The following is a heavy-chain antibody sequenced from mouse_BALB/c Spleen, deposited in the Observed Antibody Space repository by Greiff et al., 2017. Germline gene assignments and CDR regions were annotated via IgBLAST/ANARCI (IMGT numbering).Heavy chain of an antibody. CDR3: ARGVMITTEGFAY. D-gene: IGHD2-4*01. Sequence: EVNLVESGGGLVKPGGSLKLSCAASGFTFSSYAMSWVRQTPEKRLEWVASISSGGSTYYPDSVKGRFTISRDNARNILYLQMSSLRSEDTAMYYCARGVMITTEGFAYWGQGTLVTVSA. CDR2: ISSGGST. CDR1: GFTFSSYA. V-gene: IGHV5-6-5*01. J-gene: IGHJ3*01.